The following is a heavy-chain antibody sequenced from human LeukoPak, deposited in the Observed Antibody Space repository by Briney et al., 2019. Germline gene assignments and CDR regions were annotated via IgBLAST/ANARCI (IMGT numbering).Heavy chain of an antibody. V-gene: IGHV3-23*01. J-gene: IGHJ6*02. CDR2: ISGSGGST. CDR1: GFTFSSYA. CDR3: AKDQCDFWSGYRCQGNYYYYGMDV. D-gene: IGHD3-3*01. Sequence: GGSLRLSCAASGFTFSSYAMSWVRQAPGKGLEWVSAISGSGGSTYYADSVKGRFTISRDNSKNTPYLQMNSLRAEDTAVYYCAKDQCDFWSGYRCQGNYYYYGMDVWDQGTTVTVSS.